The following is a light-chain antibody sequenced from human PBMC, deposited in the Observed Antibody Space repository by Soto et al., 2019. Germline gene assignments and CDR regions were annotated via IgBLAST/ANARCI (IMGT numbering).Light chain of an antibody. CDR2: AAS. CDR1: QGIRSG. Sequence: AIQMTQSPSTLSASVGDRVTITCRASQGIRSGLGWYQQKPGKAPKLLIYAASSLKSGVPSRFSGSGSGTDFTLTISSLQPEDFATYYCLQDNTYPRTFGQGTKVEIK. V-gene: IGKV1-6*01. CDR3: LQDNTYPRT. J-gene: IGKJ1*01.